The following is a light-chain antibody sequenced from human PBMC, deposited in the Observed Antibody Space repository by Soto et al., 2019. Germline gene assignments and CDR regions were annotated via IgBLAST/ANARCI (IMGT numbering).Light chain of an antibody. CDR2: EVS. CDR1: SSDIGTYNY. V-gene: IGLV2-14*01. J-gene: IGLJ1*01. CDR3: NSYTSSSPLYV. Sequence: QSALTQPASVSGSPGQSITISCTGTSSDIGTYNYVSWYQQHPGKAPKLMLYEVSNRPSGVSNRFFGSKSGNTASLTISGLQAEDEAAYFCNSYTSSSPLYVFGTGTKLTVL.